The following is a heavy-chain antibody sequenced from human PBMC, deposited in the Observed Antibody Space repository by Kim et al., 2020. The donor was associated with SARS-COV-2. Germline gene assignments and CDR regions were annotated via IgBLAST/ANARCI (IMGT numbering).Heavy chain of an antibody. CDR2: IGTAGDT. CDR3: ARDGVGANYGSFDY. Sequence: GGSLRLSCAASGFTFSSYDMHWVRQATGKGLEWVSAIGTAGDTYYPGSVKGRFTNSREKAKNSLYLQMNSLRAGDTAVYYCARDGVGANYGSFDYWGQGTLVTFPS. D-gene: IGHD1-26*01. CDR1: GFTFSSYD. J-gene: IGHJ4*02. V-gene: IGHV3-13*04.